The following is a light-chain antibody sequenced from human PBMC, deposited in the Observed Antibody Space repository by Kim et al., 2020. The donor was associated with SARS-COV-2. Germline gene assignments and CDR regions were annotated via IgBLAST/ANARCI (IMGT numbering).Light chain of an antibody. CDR2: DVN. J-gene: IGLJ1*01. CDR3: SPYTTSSTCV. CDR1: SSDVGAYTY. Sequence: QSALTQPASVSGSPGQSITISCTGTSSDVGAYTYVSWYQHHPGKAPKLMIYDVNKRPSGVSNRFSGSKSGDTASLTISGLQPEDEADYYCSPYTTSSTCVLGTETKVTVL. V-gene: IGLV2-14*03.